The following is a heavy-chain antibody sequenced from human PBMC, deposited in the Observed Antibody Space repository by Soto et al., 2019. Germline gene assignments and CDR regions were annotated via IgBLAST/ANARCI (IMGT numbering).Heavy chain of an antibody. CDR2: FIPIFGTA. V-gene: IGHV1-69*01. Sequence: LVQSGAEVKKPGSSVKVSCRAGRGSFSASGFSWVRQAPGQGLEWVGGFIPIFGTANYAQKFQDRVTMNADESTSTVYMELRSLRSEDTALYYCARSGYSYGPNMDWGQGTLVTVST. J-gene: IGHJ4*02. CDR3: ARSGYSYGPNMD. D-gene: IGHD5-18*01. CDR1: RGSFSASG.